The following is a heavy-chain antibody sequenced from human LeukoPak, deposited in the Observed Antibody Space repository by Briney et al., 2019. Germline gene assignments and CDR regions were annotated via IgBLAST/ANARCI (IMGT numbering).Heavy chain of an antibody. CDR2: IYYSRNT. CDR3: ARGPGSYYEFDY. V-gene: IGHV4-59*01. CDR1: GASISSYY. Sequence: PSETLSLTCTVSGASISSYYWSWIRQPPGKGLESVAYIYYSRNTNHNPSLKGRVTISVDRSKNQFSLKLSSVTAADTAAYYCARGPGSYYEFDYWGQGTLVTVSS. J-gene: IGHJ4*02. D-gene: IGHD1-26*01.